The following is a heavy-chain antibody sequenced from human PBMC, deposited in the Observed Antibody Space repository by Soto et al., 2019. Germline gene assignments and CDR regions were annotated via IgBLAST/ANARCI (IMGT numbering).Heavy chain of an antibody. CDR3: TKDGRGHPYYSDN. CDR1: GGSISSNNW. CDR2: IYHSGRT. J-gene: IGHJ4*02. D-gene: IGHD1-26*01. Sequence: SETLSLTCAVSGGSISSNNWWSWVRQSPGKGLECIGEIYHSGRTSYNPSLRSRVTMSVDKSKNQFSLIVTSVTAADTAVYYCTKDGRGHPYYSDNWRRGTLVTVSS. V-gene: IGHV4-4*02.